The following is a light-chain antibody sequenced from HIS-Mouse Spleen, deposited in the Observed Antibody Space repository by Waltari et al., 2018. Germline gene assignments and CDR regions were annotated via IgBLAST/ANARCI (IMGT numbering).Light chain of an antibody. CDR3: QQXYSTRAXT. Sequence: DXXMTQXXXSXXXXXXXRVTIXCRASQSISSYLNWXQEKPGKAPKLPSYAASSLQXGVPSXFXGSGSXXXXXXTXSSLQPEDFATYXCQQXYSTRAXTFGGGTKVEIK. CDR1: QSISSY. V-gene: IGKV1-39*01. CDR2: AAS. J-gene: IGKJ4*01.